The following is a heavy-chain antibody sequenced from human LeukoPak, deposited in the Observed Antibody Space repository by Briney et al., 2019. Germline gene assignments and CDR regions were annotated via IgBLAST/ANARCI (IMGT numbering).Heavy chain of an antibody. J-gene: IGHJ6*03. CDR2: IRYDGSNK. CDR1: GFTFSSYG. D-gene: IGHD3-22*01. Sequence: GGSLRLSCAASGFTFSSYGMHWVRQAPGKGLEWVAFIRYDGSNKYYADSVKGRFTISRDNSKNTLYLQMNSLRAEDTAVYYCAKDGRYYDSSGPPYYYYMDVWGKGTTVTISS. CDR3: AKDGRYYDSSGPPYYYYMDV. V-gene: IGHV3-30*02.